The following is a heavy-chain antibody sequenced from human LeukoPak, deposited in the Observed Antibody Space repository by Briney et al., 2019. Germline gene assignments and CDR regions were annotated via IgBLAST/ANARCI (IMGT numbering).Heavy chain of an antibody. CDR2: IFTSGTS. D-gene: IGHD4-23*01. J-gene: IGHJ6*02. Sequence: SETLPLTCTVSGDSISSYFWSWIRQPAGKGLEWIGRIFTSGTSNYSPSLTDRVTMSVDTTKNQFSLNLTSETAADTAVYDRAREYGGNSWRGVDVSGPGAAVTVSS. V-gene: IGHV4-4*07. CDR3: AREYGGNSWRGVDV. CDR1: GDSISSYF.